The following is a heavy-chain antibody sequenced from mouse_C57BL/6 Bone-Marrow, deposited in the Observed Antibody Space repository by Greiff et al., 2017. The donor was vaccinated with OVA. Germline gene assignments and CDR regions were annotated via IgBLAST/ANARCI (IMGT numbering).Heavy chain of an antibody. CDR1: GFSLTSYG. J-gene: IGHJ3*01. CDR3: ARLPFAY. V-gene: IGHV2-2*01. Sequence: QVQLKQSGPGLVQPSQSLSITCTVSGFSLTSYGVHWVRQSPGKGLEWLGVIWSGGSTDYNAAFISRLSISKDNSKSQVFFKMNSLQADDTAIYYCARLPFAYWGQGTLVTVSA. CDR2: IWSGGST.